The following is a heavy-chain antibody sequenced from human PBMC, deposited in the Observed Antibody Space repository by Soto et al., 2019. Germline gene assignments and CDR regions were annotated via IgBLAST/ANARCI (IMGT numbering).Heavy chain of an antibody. CDR1: GGSISSSDW. CDR3: ARGIGYYSAEYFQH. D-gene: IGHD3-22*01. Sequence: QVQLQESGPGLVKPSGTLSLTCAVSGGSISSSDWWSWVRQPPGKGLEWIGEVYDSGSTNYNPSLKSRVTTSVDKSKNQFSLKLRSVTAADTAVYYCARGIGYYSAEYFQHWGQGTLVTVSS. J-gene: IGHJ1*01. CDR2: VYDSGST. V-gene: IGHV4-4*02.